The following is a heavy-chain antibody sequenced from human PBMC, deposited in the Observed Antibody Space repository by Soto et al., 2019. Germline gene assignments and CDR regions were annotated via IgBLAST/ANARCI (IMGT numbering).Heavy chain of an antibody. CDR3: AKGSGRGLRYFDWLLFDY. V-gene: IGHV3-48*01. Sequence: PGGCLRLSCAASGFTFSSYSMNWVRQAPGKGLEWVSYISSSSSTIYYADSVKGRFTISRDNAKNSLYLQMNSLRAEDTAVYYCAKGSGRGLRYFDWLLFDYWGQGTLVTVSS. J-gene: IGHJ4*02. D-gene: IGHD3-9*01. CDR1: GFTFSSYS. CDR2: ISSSSSTI.